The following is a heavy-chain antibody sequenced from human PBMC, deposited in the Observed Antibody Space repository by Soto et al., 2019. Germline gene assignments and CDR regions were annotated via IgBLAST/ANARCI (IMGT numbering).Heavy chain of an antibody. CDR2: GHYTGNT. CDR1: GDSISGYY. D-gene: IGHD6-19*01. Sequence: QLQLQESGPGLVKPSETLSLTCTVSGDSISGYYWTWIRQPPGKRLEWIGHGHYTGNTDYNPSRKSRVTMSLDTSKNQFSLRLRSVTASDTAVYYCARHDWLAPFDHWGQGTLVTVSS. CDR3: ARHDWLAPFDH. J-gene: IGHJ4*02. V-gene: IGHV4-59*08.